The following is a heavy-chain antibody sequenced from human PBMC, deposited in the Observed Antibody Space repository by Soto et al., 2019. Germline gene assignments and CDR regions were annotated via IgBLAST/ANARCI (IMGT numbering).Heavy chain of an antibody. V-gene: IGHV3-7*03. CDR1: GFTFSTYW. CDR3: ARDRDWNYAGNFDY. J-gene: IGHJ4*02. Sequence: GGSLRLSCAVSGFTFSTYWMTWVRQAPGKGLEWVANIKQDGSEKYYVDSVKGRFTISRDNAKNSLNLQMNSLRVEDTAVYYCARDRDWNYAGNFDYWGQGTLVTVSS. CDR2: IKQDGSEK. D-gene: IGHD1-7*01.